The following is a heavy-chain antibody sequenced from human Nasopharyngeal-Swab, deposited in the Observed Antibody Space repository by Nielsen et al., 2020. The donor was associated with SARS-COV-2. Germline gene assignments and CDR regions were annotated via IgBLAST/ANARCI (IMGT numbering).Heavy chain of an antibody. V-gene: IGHV4-59*08. D-gene: IGHD3-16*01. CDR1: GGSISSYY. Sequence: SETLSLTCTVSGGSISSYYWSWVRQPPGKGLEWIGYIYYSGSTNYNPSLKSRVTISVDTSKNQFSLKLSSVTAADTAVYYCARGGPSLVDYWGQGTLVTVSS. CDR3: ARGGPSLVDY. J-gene: IGHJ4*02. CDR2: IYYSGST.